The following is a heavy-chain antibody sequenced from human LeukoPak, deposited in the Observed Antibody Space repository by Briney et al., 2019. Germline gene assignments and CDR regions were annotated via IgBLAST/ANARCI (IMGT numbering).Heavy chain of an antibody. V-gene: IGHV3-21*01. J-gene: IGHJ4*02. Sequence: GGSLRLSCAASGFTFSSYSMNWVRQAPGKGLEWVSSISSSSSYIYYADSVKGRFTISRDNAKNSLYLQMNSLRAEDTAVYYCARAGFTFSDYFGSFFDYWGQGTLVTVSS. CDR1: GFTFSSYS. D-gene: IGHD3-10*01. CDR3: ARAGFTFSDYFGSFFDY. CDR2: ISSSSSYI.